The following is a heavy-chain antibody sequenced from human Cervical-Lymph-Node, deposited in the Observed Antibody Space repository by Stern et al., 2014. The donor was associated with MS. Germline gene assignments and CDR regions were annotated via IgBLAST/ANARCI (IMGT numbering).Heavy chain of an antibody. V-gene: IGHV5-51*03. Sequence: VQLGQSGAEVKKPGESLKISCKGSGYSFTRYWIGWVRQMPGQGLAWMGIIYPGDSDTRYSPSFQGQVTISVDKFISTAHLQWSSLKASDTAMYYCASSSMGATGAFDYWGQGTLLTVSS. CDR2: IYPGDSDT. CDR1: GYSFTRYW. D-gene: IGHD1-26*01. J-gene: IGHJ4*02. CDR3: ASSSMGATGAFDY.